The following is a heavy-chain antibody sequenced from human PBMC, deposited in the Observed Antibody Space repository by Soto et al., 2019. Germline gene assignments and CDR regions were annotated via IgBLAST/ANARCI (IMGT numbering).Heavy chain of an antibody. V-gene: IGHV3-21*01. Sequence: GSLLLACSASGCTFSSFTMNWVRQAPGKGLEWVSTISSNSAYIYYTDALRGRFTISRDNAKNSLHLQMNSLRAEDTAVYYCTRDASRDSSARGWFDPWGPGTLVTVYS. CDR1: GCTFSSFT. CDR2: ISSNSAYI. CDR3: TRDASRDSSARGWFDP. J-gene: IGHJ5*02. D-gene: IGHD6-13*01.